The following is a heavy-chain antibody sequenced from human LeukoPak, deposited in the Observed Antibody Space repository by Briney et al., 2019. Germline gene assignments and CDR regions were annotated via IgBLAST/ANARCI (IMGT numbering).Heavy chain of an antibody. Sequence: SETLSLTCTVSGGSISSSSYYWGWIRQPPGKGLEWIGSIYYSGSTYYNPSLKSRVTISVDTSKNQFSLKLSSVTAADTAVYYCARPYDGNWYNWSDPWGQGTLVTVSS. CDR2: IYYSGST. D-gene: IGHD4-23*01. V-gene: IGHV4-39*01. CDR1: GGSISSSSYY. CDR3: ARPYDGNWYNWSDP. J-gene: IGHJ5*02.